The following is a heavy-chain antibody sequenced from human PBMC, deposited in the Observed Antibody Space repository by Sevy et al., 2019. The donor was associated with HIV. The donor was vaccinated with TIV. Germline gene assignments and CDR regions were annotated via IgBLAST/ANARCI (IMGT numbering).Heavy chain of an antibody. CDR2: ISTGSSTI. Sequence: GSLRLSCAASGFSFSSFSMNWVRQAPGKGQEWVSYISTGSSTIYYADSVKGRFTISRDNAKNSLYLQMNSLRAEDTAVYYCARGSDGYSYGLLDYWGQGTLVTVSS. CDR1: GFSFSSFS. J-gene: IGHJ4*02. CDR3: ARGSDGYSYGLLDY. V-gene: IGHV3-48*01. D-gene: IGHD5-18*01.